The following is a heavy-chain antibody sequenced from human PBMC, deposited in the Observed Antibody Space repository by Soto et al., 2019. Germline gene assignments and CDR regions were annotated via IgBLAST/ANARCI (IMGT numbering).Heavy chain of an antibody. CDR3: ARTRHYYDSSGYLDY. J-gene: IGHJ4*02. V-gene: IGHV3-66*01. CDR1: GFTVSSNY. CDR2: IYSGGST. Sequence: GGSLRLSCASSGFTVSSNYMIWVRQAPGKGLEWVSVIYSGGSTYYADSVKGRFTISRDNSKNTLYLQMNSLRAEDTAVYYCARTRHYYDSSGYLDYWGQGTLVTVSS. D-gene: IGHD3-22*01.